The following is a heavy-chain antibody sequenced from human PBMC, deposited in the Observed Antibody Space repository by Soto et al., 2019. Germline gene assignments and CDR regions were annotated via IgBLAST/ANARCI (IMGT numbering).Heavy chain of an antibody. J-gene: IGHJ6*02. V-gene: IGHV1-69*12. CDR2: IMPIFRTP. CDR3: ARDKVRLQIGGNYHCLLDV. CDR1: GGTFSNSA. D-gene: IGHD1-7*01. Sequence: QVQLEQSGAEVKKPGSSVKVSCKTSGGTFSNSAISWVRQAPGQGPEWMGGIMPIFRTPDYAQKFQDRVTITADESTTTAYMELRGLRSDDTAVYYCARDKVRLQIGGNYHCLLDVWGQGTTVTVSS.